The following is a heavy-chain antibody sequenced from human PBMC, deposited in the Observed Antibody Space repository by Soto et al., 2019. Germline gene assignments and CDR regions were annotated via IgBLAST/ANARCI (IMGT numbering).Heavy chain of an antibody. CDR3: ARDRRTWQYYYDSGGQYFFDY. CDR1: GFPFSSYS. D-gene: IGHD3-22*01. J-gene: IGHJ4*02. Sequence: GGSLRLSCAASGFPFSSYSMNWVRQAPGKGLEWVASISASSSYIYHVDSVMGRFTISRDNAKSSLYLQMSSLEAADTAVYYCARDRRTWQYYYDSGGQYFFDYWGQGALVTVSS. CDR2: ISASSSYI. V-gene: IGHV3-21*01.